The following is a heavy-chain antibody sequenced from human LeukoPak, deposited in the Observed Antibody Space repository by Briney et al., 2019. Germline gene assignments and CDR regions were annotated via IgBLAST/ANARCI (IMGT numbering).Heavy chain of an antibody. CDR1: GYSISSGCN. CDR2: SYHSGST. J-gene: IGHJ1*01. D-gene: IGHD3-3*01. CDR3: ARSLWDCWSGYSFQH. V-gene: IGHV4-38-2*02. Sequence: SETLTLSCTVSGYSISSGCNSGWIRQPAEEVLELIGISYHSGSTYYNPSLKSRVTISVDTSKNTFYLKLSSLSSADTAVYYCARSLWDCWSGYSFQHWGQGTLVTVSS.